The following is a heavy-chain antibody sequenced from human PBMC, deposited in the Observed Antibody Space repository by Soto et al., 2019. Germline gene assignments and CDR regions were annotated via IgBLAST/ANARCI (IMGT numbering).Heavy chain of an antibody. V-gene: IGHV1-69*12. D-gene: IGHD4-17*01. CDR1: GGSLSKYG. Sequence: QVQLVQSGAEVKKPGSSVKVSCKASGGSLSKYGISWVRQAPGQGREWMGGIIPVFGTANYAQKFQGRVTITADESTSIVYMDVTSLTSEDTAVYYCARCDATKIVVTTDYGMDVWGQGTTVTVSS. J-gene: IGHJ6*02. CDR2: IIPVFGTA. CDR3: ARCDATKIVVTTDYGMDV.